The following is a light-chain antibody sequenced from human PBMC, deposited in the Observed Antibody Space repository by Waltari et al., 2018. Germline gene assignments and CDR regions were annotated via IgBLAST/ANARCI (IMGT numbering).Light chain of an antibody. V-gene: IGKV1-39*01. CDR1: QSISSY. Sequence: DIQMTQSPSSLSASVGDRVTITFRTSQSISSYLNWYQQKPGKAPKLLIYTASNLHSGVPSRFSGSGSETDFTLAISSLQPEDFATYYCQQSYSTPRTFGQGTKVEI. J-gene: IGKJ1*01. CDR2: TAS. CDR3: QQSYSTPRT.